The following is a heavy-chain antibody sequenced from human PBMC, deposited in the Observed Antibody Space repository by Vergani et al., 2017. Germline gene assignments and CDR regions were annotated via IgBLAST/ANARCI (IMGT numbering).Heavy chain of an antibody. V-gene: IGHV3-21*01. CDR3: ARGYCSSTSCP. CDR2: ISSSSSYI. D-gene: IGHD2-2*01. Sequence: EVQLVESGGGLVKPGGSLRLSCAASGFTFSSYSMNWVRQAPGKGLEWVSSISSSSSYIYYAVSVKGRFTISRDNAKNSLYLQMNSLRAEDTAVYYCARGYCSSTSCPWGQGTLVTVSS. J-gene: IGHJ5*02. CDR1: GFTFSSYS.